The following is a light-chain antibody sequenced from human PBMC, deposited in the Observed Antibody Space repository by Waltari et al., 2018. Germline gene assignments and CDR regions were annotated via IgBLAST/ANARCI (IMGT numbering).Light chain of an antibody. Sequence: EVVLTQSPATLSLSPGERATLSCRASQSVSSFLAWYQQKPGQAPRHLIYDASNRATGIPARFSGSGSWTDFTLTISSLEPEDFAVYYCQQRSNVLFAFGPGTKVDFK. CDR3: QQRSNVLFA. V-gene: IGKV3-11*01. CDR2: DAS. CDR1: QSVSSF. J-gene: IGKJ3*01.